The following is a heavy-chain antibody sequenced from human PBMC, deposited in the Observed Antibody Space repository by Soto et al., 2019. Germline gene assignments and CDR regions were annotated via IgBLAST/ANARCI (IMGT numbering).Heavy chain of an antibody. CDR3: VRDIR. CDR2: INSDGTTT. CDR1: GFTFNNFW. V-gene: IGHV3-74*01. Sequence: EVQLVESGGGLVQPGGSLRLSCAASGFTFNNFWMYWVRQTPEKGLVWVSGINSDGTTTIYADSVKGRFTISGDNAKNTLYLQMNSLTVEDTAIYYCVRDIRWGQGTLVTVSS. J-gene: IGHJ4*02.